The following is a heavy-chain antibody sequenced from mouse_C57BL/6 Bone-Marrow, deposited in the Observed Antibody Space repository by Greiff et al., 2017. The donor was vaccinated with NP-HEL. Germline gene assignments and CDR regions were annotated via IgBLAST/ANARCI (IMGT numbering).Heavy chain of an antibody. V-gene: IGHV1-52*01. J-gene: IGHJ4*01. Sequence: QVQLQQPGAELVRPGSSVKLSCKASGYTFTSYWMHWVKQRPIQGLEWIGNIDPYDSETHYNQKFKDKATLTVDKSSSTAYMQLSSLTSEDSAVYYCARRGSSGAKDYWGQGTSVTVS. D-gene: IGHD3-1*01. CDR2: IDPYDSET. CDR1: GYTFTSYW. CDR3: ARRGSSGAKDY.